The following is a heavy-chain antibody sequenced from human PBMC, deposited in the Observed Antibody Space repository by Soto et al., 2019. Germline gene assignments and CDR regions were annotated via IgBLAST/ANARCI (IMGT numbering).Heavy chain of an antibody. D-gene: IGHD6-13*01. V-gene: IGHV1-2*04. J-gene: IGHJ4*02. CDR3: ARGTAAGTYSAFDY. CDR1: GYTFTGYY. CDR2: INPNSGGT. Sequence: QVQLVQSGAEVKKPGASVKVSCKASGYTFTGYYMHRLRQAPGQGLEWMGWINPNSGGTNYAQKFQGWVTMTRDTAISTAYMERSRLRSDVTAVYYCARGTAAGTYSAFDYWGQGTLVTVSS.